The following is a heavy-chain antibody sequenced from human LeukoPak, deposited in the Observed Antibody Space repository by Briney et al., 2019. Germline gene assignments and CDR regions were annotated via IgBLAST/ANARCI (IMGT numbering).Heavy chain of an antibody. J-gene: IGHJ3*02. CDR2: IYYSGST. V-gene: IGHV4-59*01. Sequence: SETLSLTCTVSGGSISSYYWSWIRQPPGKGLEWIGYIYYSGSTNYNPSLKSRVTISVDTSKNQFSLKLSSVTAADTAVYYCARLMNSGSHGRVFDIWGQGKMVTVSS. CDR1: GGSISSYY. D-gene: IGHD1-26*01. CDR3: ARLMNSGSHGRVFDI.